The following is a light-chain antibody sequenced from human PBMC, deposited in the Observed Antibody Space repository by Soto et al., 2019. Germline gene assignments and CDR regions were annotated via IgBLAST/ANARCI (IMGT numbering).Light chain of an antibody. CDR3: QQYGSSPRFT. J-gene: IGKJ3*01. CDR2: GAS. Sequence: EIVLTQSPGTLSLSPGERATLSCRASQSVSSSYLAWYQQKPGQAPRLLIYGASSRATGIPDRFSGSGSGTDFNLTISRLEPEDFALYYCQQYGSSPRFTFGPGTKVDIK. V-gene: IGKV3-20*01. CDR1: QSVSSSY.